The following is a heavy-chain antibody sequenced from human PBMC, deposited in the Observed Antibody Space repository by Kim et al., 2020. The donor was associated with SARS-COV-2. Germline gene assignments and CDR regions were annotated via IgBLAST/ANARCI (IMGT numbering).Heavy chain of an antibody. Sequence: SETLSLTCTVSGGSISSSSYYWGWIRQPPGKGLEWIGSIYYSGSTYYNPSLKSRVTISVDTSKNQFSLKLSSVTAADTAVYYCARPSDHSSGWYGGPFDYLGQGTLVTVSS. D-gene: IGHD6-19*01. J-gene: IGHJ4*02. V-gene: IGHV4-39*01. CDR2: IYYSGST. CDR3: ARPSDHSSGWYGGPFDY. CDR1: GGSISSSSYY.